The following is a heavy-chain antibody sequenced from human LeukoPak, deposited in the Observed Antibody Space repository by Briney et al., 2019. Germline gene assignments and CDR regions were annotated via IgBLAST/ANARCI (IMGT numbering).Heavy chain of an antibody. Sequence: GGSLRLSCAASGFTFSSYAMSWVRQAPGKGLEWVSAISGSGGSTYYADSVKGRFTISRDNAKNSLYLQMNSLRAEDTAVYYCAREGDYDSSGYYQDEFDYWGQGTLVTVSS. CDR3: AREGDYDSSGYYQDEFDY. CDR2: ISGSGGST. D-gene: IGHD3-22*01. V-gene: IGHV3-23*01. CDR1: GFTFSSYA. J-gene: IGHJ4*02.